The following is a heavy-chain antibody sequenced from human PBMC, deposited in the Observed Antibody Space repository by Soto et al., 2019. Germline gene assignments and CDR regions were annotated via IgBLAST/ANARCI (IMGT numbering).Heavy chain of an antibody. Sequence: SETLSLTCTVSGGSISSGDYYWSWIRQPPGKGLEWIGYIYYSGSTYYNPSLKSRVTISVDTSKNQFSLKLSSVTAADTAVYFCARDRDFGWFDPWGQGTLVTVS. J-gene: IGHJ5*02. CDR2: IYYSGST. CDR3: ARDRDFGWFDP. CDR1: GGSISSGDYY. V-gene: IGHV4-30-4*01. D-gene: IGHD4-17*01.